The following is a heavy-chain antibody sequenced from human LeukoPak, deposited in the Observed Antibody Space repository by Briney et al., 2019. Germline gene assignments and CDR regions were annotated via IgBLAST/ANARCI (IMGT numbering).Heavy chain of an antibody. D-gene: IGHD5-18*01. J-gene: IGHJ4*02. CDR3: ARHSVVGYSYGGYDY. V-gene: IGHV4-59*08. CDR2: IYYSGST. Sequence: PSETLSLTCTVSGGSISCYYWSWIRQPPGKGLEWIGYIYYSGSTNYNPSLKSRVTISVDTSKNQFSLKLSSVTAADTAVYYCARHSVVGYSYGGYDYWGQGTLVTVSS. CDR1: GGSISCYY.